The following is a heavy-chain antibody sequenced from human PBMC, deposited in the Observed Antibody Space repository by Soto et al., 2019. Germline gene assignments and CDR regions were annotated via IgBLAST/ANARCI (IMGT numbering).Heavy chain of an antibody. CDR2: ISGSGGST. CDR3: AKDLPDSSSWYVSGYGMDV. D-gene: IGHD6-13*01. J-gene: IGHJ6*02. Sequence: EVQLLESGGGLVQPGGSLRLSCAASGFTFSSYAMSWVRQAPGKGLEWVSAISGSGGSTYYADSVKGRFTISRDNSKNTLYLQMKSLRAADTAVYYCAKDLPDSSSWYVSGYGMDVWGQGTTVTVSS. CDR1: GFTFSSYA. V-gene: IGHV3-23*01.